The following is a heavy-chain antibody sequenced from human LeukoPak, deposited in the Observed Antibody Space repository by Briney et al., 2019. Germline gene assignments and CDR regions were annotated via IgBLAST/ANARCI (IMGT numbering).Heavy chain of an antibody. CDR3: ARHRKSARNYLYYYMDV. CDR1: GDSIHSVYYY. V-gene: IGHV4-39*01. D-gene: IGHD6-6*01. CDR2: IYFDGET. Sequence: PSETLSLTCTVSGDSIHSVYYYWGRIRQSPGKGLEWIGSIYFDGETSYSPSLKSRLIISIDTSKNQFSLNLTSVTAADTALYYCARHRKSARNYLYYYMDVWGKGTTVTVSS. J-gene: IGHJ6*03.